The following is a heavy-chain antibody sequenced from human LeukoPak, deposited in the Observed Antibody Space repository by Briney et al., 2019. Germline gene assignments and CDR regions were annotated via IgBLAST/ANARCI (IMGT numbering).Heavy chain of an antibody. D-gene: IGHD6-13*01. CDR2: ISGSGGST. CDR3: AKDRAPGGAAAGQHYYYYGMDV. J-gene: IGHJ6*02. CDR1: GFTFSSYA. V-gene: IGHV3-23*01. Sequence: PGGSLRLSCAASGFTFSSYAMSWVRQAPGKGLEWVSAISGSGGSTYYADSVKGRFTISRDNSKNTLYLQMNSLRAEDTAVYYCAKDRAPGGAAAGQHYYYYGMDVWGQGTTVTVSS.